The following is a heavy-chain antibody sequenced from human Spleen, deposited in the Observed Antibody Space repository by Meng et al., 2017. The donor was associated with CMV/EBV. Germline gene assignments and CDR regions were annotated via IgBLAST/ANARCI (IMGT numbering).Heavy chain of an antibody. J-gene: IGHJ5*02. Sequence: FTFSGSSMHWVRQASGKGLEWVSSISSSSSYIFYADSVKGRFTISRDNAKNSLYLQMNSLRAEDTALYYCARDPGYCSSTSCSGWFDPWGQGTLVTVSS. CDR2: ISSSSSYI. CDR3: ARDPGYCSSTSCSGWFDP. CDR1: FTFSGSS. D-gene: IGHD2-2*01. V-gene: IGHV3-21*06.